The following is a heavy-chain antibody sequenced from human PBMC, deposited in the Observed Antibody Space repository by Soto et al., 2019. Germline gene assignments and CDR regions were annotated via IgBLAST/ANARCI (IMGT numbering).Heavy chain of an antibody. CDR1: GGSISSYY. J-gene: IGHJ4*02. Sequence: PSETLSLTCTVSGGSISSYYWSWIRQPPVKGLEWIGYIFYSGSTNYNPSLKSRVTISVDTSKNQFSLKLSSVTAADTAVYYCARRYSSGFDYWGQGTLVTVSS. CDR3: ARRYSSGFDY. CDR2: IFYSGST. V-gene: IGHV4-59*08. D-gene: IGHD6-19*01.